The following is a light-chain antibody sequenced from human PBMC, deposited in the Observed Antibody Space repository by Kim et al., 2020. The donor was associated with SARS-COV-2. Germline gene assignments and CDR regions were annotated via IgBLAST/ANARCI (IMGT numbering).Light chain of an antibody. J-gene: IGKJ5*01. CDR3: QQYNSHPIT. V-gene: IGKV1-16*01. Sequence: DIQMTQSPSSLSASLGDRVTITCRASQGISTNVAWFQQKAGEAPKSLIYGASTLQGGVPSRFSGGGSGRDFILTISSLQPDDFGIYFCQQYNSHPITFGQGTRLEIK. CDR2: GAS. CDR1: QGISTN.